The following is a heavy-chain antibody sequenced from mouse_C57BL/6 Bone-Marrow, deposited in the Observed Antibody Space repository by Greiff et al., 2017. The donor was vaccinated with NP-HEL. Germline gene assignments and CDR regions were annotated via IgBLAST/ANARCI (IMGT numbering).Heavy chain of an antibody. CDR2: ISNLAYSI. CDR3: ARHHYGSSYWYFDV. D-gene: IGHD1-1*01. V-gene: IGHV5-15*01. CDR1: GFTFSDYG. Sequence: EVQRVASGGGLVQPGGSLKLSCAASGFTFSDYGMAWVRQAPRKGPEWVAFISNLAYSIYYADTVTGRFTISRENANNTLYLEMSRLRSEDTAMYYCARHHYGSSYWYFDVWGTGTTVTVSS. J-gene: IGHJ1*03.